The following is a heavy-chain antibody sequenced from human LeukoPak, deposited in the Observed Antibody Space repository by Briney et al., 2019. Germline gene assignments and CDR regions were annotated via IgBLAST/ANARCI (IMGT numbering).Heavy chain of an antibody. Sequence: ASVKVSCKASGYTFTSYYMHWVRQAPGQGLEWMGIINPSGGSTSYAQKFQGRVTMTRDTSTSTVYMELSSLRSEDTAVYYCARDLRLWFVELLYSSFDPWGQGTLVTVSS. D-gene: IGHD3-10*01. J-gene: IGHJ5*02. V-gene: IGHV1-46*01. CDR1: GYTFTSYY. CDR3: ARDLRLWFVELLYSSFDP. CDR2: INPSGGST.